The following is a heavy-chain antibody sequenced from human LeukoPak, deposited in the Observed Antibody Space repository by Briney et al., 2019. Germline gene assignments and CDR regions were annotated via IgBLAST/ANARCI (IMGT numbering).Heavy chain of an antibody. V-gene: IGHV3-48*03. J-gene: IGHJ4*02. CDR3: ASRDYFDH. Sequence: GGSLRLSCAASGFTFSSYEMNWVRQAPGKGLEWVSYISSSGTTIYYADSVKGRFTISRDNAKNLLYLQMNSLRAEDTAVYYCASRDYFDHWGQGTLVTVSS. CDR1: GFTFSSYE. CDR2: ISSSGTTI.